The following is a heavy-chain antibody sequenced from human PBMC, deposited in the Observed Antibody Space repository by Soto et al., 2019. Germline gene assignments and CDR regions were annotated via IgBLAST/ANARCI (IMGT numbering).Heavy chain of an antibody. D-gene: IGHD3-10*01. J-gene: IGHJ3*02. CDR2: MNPSSGNK. V-gene: IGHV1-8*01. Sequence: GASVKVSCKASGYTFTSYDINWGRQAAGQGLEWMGWMNPSSGNKAYAQKFQGRVTMTRNTSISTAYMELTSLRSEDTAIYYCARGGVSRGAFDIWGQGTMVTVS. CDR3: ARGGVSRGAFDI. CDR1: GYTFTSYD.